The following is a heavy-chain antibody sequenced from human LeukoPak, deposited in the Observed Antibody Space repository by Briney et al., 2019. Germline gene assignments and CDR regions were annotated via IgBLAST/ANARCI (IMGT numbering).Heavy chain of an antibody. CDR3: ARGGAVSGSYDASYFPFDY. J-gene: IGHJ4*02. Sequence: PSETLSLTCTVSGGSISSYYWSWIRQPPGKGLEWIGYIYYNGRTDFNPSLKGRVTISSDTSKNQVSLKLSSVTAADTAVYYCARGGAVSGSYDASYFPFDYWGQGTLVTVSS. D-gene: IGHD1-26*01. V-gene: IGHV4-59*01. CDR1: GGSISSYY. CDR2: IYYNGRT.